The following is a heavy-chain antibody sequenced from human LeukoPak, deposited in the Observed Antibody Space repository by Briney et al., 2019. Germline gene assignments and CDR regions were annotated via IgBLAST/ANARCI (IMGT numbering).Heavy chain of an antibody. CDR2: ISWNSGSI. Sequence: PGRSLRLSCAASGFTFDDYAMHWVRQAPGKGLEWVSGISWNSGSIGYADSVKGRFTISRDNAKNSLYLQMNSLRAEDMALYYCAKAQLDGDYAPYHFDYWGQGTLVTVSS. V-gene: IGHV3-9*03. J-gene: IGHJ4*02. CDR3: AKAQLDGDYAPYHFDY. CDR1: GFTFDDYA. D-gene: IGHD4-17*01.